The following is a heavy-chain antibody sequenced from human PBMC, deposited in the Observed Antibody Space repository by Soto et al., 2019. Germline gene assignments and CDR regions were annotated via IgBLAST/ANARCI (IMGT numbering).Heavy chain of an antibody. Sequence: PXASLRLSCAASGFAFSNYALSWVRQAPGKGLEWVSVISGSGSGATTYYADSVKGRFTIPRDNSKNTLYLQMNSLRAEDTAVYYCAKDGLIAVAGTVWFDPWGQGTLVTVSS. CDR2: ISGSGSGATT. J-gene: IGHJ5*02. CDR3: AKDGLIAVAGTVWFDP. V-gene: IGHV3-23*01. D-gene: IGHD6-19*01. CDR1: GFAFSNYA.